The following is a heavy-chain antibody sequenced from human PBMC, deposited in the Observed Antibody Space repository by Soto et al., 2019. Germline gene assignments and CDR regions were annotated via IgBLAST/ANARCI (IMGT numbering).Heavy chain of an antibody. V-gene: IGHV4-34*01. CDR2: INHSGST. CDR3: ARVQRNTMVRCFDRPYYYDGMDV. J-gene: IGHJ6*02. Sequence: PSETLSLTCAVYGGSFSGYYWSWIRQPPGKGLEWIGEINHSGSTNYNPSLKSRVTISVDTSKNQFSLKLSSVTAADTAVYYCARVQRNTMVRCFDRPYYYDGMDVWGQGTTVTVSS. D-gene: IGHD3-10*01. CDR1: GGSFSGYY.